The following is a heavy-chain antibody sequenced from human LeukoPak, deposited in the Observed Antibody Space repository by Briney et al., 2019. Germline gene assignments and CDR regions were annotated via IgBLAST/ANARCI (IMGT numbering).Heavy chain of an antibody. CDR2: IYSGGST. V-gene: IGHV3-66*01. CDR1: RFTVSSNY. D-gene: IGHD3-22*01. CDR3: ARAENYYDSSGYYAYYFDY. Sequence: PGGSLRLSCAASRFTVSSNYMSWVRQAPRKGLEWVSVIYSGGSTYYADSVKGRFTISRDNSKNTLYLQMNSLRAEDTAVYYCARAENYYDSSGYYAYYFDYWGQGTLVTVSS. J-gene: IGHJ4*02.